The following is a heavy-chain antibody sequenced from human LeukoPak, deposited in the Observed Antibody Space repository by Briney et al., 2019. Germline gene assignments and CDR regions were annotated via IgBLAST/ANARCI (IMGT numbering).Heavy chain of an antibody. V-gene: IGHV3-74*01. J-gene: IGHJ4*02. D-gene: IGHD6-19*01. CDR3: ATVFGQWLVFEY. CDR2: INSDVSST. Sequence: GWSLRLSCAASGFTFSSYWMHWVRQAPGRGLVWVSRINSDVSSTSYADSGKGRFTISRDNAKNTLYLQMTSLRAEDTAVYYCATVFGQWLVFEYWGQGTLVTVSS. CDR1: GFTFSSYW.